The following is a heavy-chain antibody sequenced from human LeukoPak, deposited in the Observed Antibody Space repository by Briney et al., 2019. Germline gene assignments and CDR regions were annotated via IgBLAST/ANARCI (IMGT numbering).Heavy chain of an antibody. CDR2: IKSKTDGGTT. D-gene: IGHD3-10*01. V-gene: IGHV3-15*01. CDR3: TTTFTYYYGSGSPY. J-gene: IGHJ4*02. Sequence: TGGSLRLSCAASGFTFSNAWMSWVRQAPGKGLEWVGRIKSKTDGGTTDYAAPVKGRFTISRDDSKNTLYLQMNSLKTEDTGVYYCTTTFTYYYGSGSPYWGQGTLVTVSS. CDR1: GFTFSNAW.